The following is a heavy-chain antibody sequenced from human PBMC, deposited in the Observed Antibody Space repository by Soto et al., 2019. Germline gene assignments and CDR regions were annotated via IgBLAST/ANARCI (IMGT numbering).Heavy chain of an antibody. CDR2: ISYDGSNK. J-gene: IGHJ6*02. Sequence: AAGCLRLSCAASGSSFSSYGMQWGRQAPGSGSEWAPFISYDGSNKYYADSVQGRFTISRDNSKNTLYLQMNSLRAEDTAVYYCAKEGWYYDSSGYRNTYYYGMDVWGQETTVSVSS. CDR3: AKEGWYYDSSGYRNTYYYGMDV. CDR1: GSSFSSYG. V-gene: IGHV3-30*18. D-gene: IGHD3-22*01.